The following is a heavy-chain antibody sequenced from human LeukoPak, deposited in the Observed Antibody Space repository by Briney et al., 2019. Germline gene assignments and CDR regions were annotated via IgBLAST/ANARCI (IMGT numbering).Heavy chain of an antibody. J-gene: IGHJ6*02. CDR3: ARDHELWYYYYGMDV. CDR2: ISAYNGNT. CDR1: GYTFTSYG. V-gene: IGHV1-18*01. D-gene: IGHD5-18*01. Sequence: ASVKVSCKASGYTFTSYGFSWVRQAPGQGLEWMGWISAYNGNTNYAQKLQGRVTMTTDTSTSTAYMELRSLRSDDTAVYYCARDHELWYYYYGMDVWGQGTTVTVSS.